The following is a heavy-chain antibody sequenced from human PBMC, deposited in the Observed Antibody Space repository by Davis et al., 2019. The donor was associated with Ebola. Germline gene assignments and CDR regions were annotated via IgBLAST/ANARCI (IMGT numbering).Heavy chain of an antibody. J-gene: IGHJ4*01. CDR3: VRDSGYYSHDY. CDR2: IDPDGTGT. D-gene: IGHD5-12*01. CDR1: GFTFSNFH. V-gene: IGHV3-74*01. Sequence: PGGSLRLSCAASGFTFSNFHIHWVRHTPGKGLVWVARIDPDGTGTNYADSVKGRFTISRDNAKNTLSLPMNSLRVEDTAVYYCVRDSGYYSHDYWGHGTLVTVSS.